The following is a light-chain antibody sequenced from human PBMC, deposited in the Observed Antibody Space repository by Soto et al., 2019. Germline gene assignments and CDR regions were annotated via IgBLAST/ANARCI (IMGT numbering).Light chain of an antibody. CDR2: DVT. J-gene: IGLJ1*01. CDR3: SSYTDRKNLV. CDR1: SSDIGGYNS. V-gene: IGLV2-8*01. Sequence: ALTQSPSASGSPGQSVTISCTGTSSDIGGYNSVSWYQQHPGKAPKVMIYDVTKRPSGVPDRFSGSKSGNTASLTVSALQAEDEADYYCSSYTDRKNLVFGTGTKV.